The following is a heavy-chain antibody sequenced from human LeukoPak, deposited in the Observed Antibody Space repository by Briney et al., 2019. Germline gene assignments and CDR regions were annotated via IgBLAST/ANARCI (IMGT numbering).Heavy chain of an antibody. CDR2: ISSSGSTI. CDR3: ARVHYYYYYYMDV. CDR1: GFTFSSYS. J-gene: IGHJ6*03. V-gene: IGHV3-48*04. Sequence: GGSLRLSCAASGFTFSSYSMNWVRQAPGKGLEWVSYISSSGSTIYYADSVKGRFTISRDNAKNSLYLQMNSLRAEDTAVYYCARVHYYYYYYMDVWGKGTTVTISS.